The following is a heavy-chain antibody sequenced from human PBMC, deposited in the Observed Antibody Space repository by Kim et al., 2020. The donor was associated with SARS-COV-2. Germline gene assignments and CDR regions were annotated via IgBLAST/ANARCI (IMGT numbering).Heavy chain of an antibody. CDR3: ARDRDVGYDFWSPTPNWF. CDR1: GFTFSSYS. J-gene: IGHJ5*01. D-gene: IGHD3-3*01. Sequence: GGSLRLSCAASGFTFSSYSMNWVRKAPGKGLEWVSFISSSSYIYYADSVKGRFTISRDNAKNSLYLQMNSLRAEDTAVYYCARDRDVGYDFWSPTPNWF. V-gene: IGHV3-21*01. CDR2: ISSSSYI.